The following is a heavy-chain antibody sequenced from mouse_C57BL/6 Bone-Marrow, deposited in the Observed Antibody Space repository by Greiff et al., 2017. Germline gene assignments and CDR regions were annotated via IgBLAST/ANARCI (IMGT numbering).Heavy chain of an antibody. D-gene: IGHD1-1*01. CDR1: GYTFTNYL. V-gene: IGHV1-54*01. CDR2: INPGSGGT. J-gene: IGHJ1*03. Sequence: VQLQQSGAELVRPGTSVKVSCKASGYTFTNYLIEWVKQRPGQGLEWIGVINPGSGGTNYNEKFKGKATLTADTSSNTAYMQLSSLTSEDSAVFDGAREEYYTSSYRSVDVWGTGTTVTVSS. CDR3: AREEYYTSSYRSVDV.